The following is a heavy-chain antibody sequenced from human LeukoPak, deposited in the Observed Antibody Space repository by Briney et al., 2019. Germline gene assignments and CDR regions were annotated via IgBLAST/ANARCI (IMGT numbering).Heavy chain of an antibody. D-gene: IGHD3-16*01. J-gene: IGHJ4*02. CDR1: GGSISSYY. Sequence: PSETLSLTCTVSGGSISSYYWSWIRQPPGKELEWIGNIYYSGSTDYNPSLKSRVTISLDMSKKQFSLKMASVTAADTAVYYCARGRRGAGLSARYYFDSWGQGTLVPVSS. CDR3: ARGRRGAGLSARYYFDS. V-gene: IGHV4-59*01. CDR2: IYYSGST.